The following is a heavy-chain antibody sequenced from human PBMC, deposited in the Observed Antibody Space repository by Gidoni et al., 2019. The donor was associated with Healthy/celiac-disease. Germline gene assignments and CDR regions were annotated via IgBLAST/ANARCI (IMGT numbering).Heavy chain of an antibody. CDR3: ARDGSGSYLGDYYYGV. CDR1: GGSISSSSYY. J-gene: IGHJ6*02. V-gene: IGHV4-39*07. Sequence: QLQLQESGPGLVKPSETLSLTCTVSGGSISSSSYYWGWIRQPPGKGLEWIGSIYYSGSTYYNPSLKSRVTISVDPSKNQFSLNLSSVTAADTAVYYCARDGSGSYLGDYYYGVWGQGTTVTVSS. D-gene: IGHD3-10*01. CDR2: IYYSGST.